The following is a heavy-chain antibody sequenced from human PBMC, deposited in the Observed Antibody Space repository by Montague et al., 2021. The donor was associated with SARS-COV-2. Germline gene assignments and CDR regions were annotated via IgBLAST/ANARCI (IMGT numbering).Heavy chain of an antibody. CDR1: GGSFSSYY. CDR2: INHSGSA. CDR3: ARGPEVWFGESNLMDV. D-gene: IGHD3-10*01. Sequence: SETLSLTCAVYGGSFSSYYWSWVRQPPGKGLEWMGKINHSGSAXXXPSXXXRVTISVDTSKNQFSLKLSSVTAADTDVYYCARGPEVWFGESNLMDVWGQGTTVTVSS. J-gene: IGHJ6*02. V-gene: IGHV4-34*01.